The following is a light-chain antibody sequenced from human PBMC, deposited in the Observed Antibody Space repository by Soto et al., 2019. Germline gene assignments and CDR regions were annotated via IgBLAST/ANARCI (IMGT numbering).Light chain of an antibody. CDR3: SSYTSTNSWV. Sequence: QSALTQSASVSGSPGQSITISCTGTSSDVGGYNYVSWYQQHPGKAPKLIIYDVSNRPSGVSTRFSGSKSGNTASLTISGLQADDEADYSCSSYTSTNSWVFGGGTQLTVL. CDR2: DVS. V-gene: IGLV2-14*01. J-gene: IGLJ3*02. CDR1: SSDVGGYNY.